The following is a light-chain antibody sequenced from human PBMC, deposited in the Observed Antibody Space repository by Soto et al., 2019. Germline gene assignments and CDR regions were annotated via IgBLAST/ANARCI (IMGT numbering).Light chain of an antibody. CDR1: SSDVGGYNY. Sequence: QSVLTQPASVSGSFGQSITISCTETSSDVGGYNYVAWYQQHPGKAPKLIIYDVINRPSGVSNRFSGSKSGNTASLTTSGLQAEDEADYYCSSYTSSHTYVFGSGTKVTVL. J-gene: IGLJ1*01. CDR3: SSYTSSHTYV. V-gene: IGLV2-14*01. CDR2: DVI.